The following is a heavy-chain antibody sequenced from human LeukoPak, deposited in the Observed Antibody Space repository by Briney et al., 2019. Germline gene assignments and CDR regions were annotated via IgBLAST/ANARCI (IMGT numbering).Heavy chain of an antibody. CDR1: GGTFSSYA. D-gene: IGHD2-8*01. Sequence: SVKVSCKASGGTFSSYAISWVRQAPGQGLEWMGGIIPVFGTANYAQKFRGRVTITADGSTSTAYMELSSLRSEDTAVYYCARVGGDIVLMVYGGYYFDYWGQGTLVTVSS. CDR3: ARVGGDIVLMVYGGYYFDY. V-gene: IGHV1-69*13. CDR2: IIPVFGTA. J-gene: IGHJ4*02.